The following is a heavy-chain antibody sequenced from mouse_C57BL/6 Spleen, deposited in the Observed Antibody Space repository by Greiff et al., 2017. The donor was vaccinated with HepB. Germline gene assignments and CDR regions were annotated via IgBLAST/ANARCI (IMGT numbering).Heavy chain of an antibody. CDR2: IDPSDSET. Sequence: QVHVKQSGAELVRPGSSVKLSCKASGYTFTSYWMHWVKQRPIQGLEWIGNIDPSDSETHYNQKFKDKATLTVDKSSSTAYMQLSSLTSEDSAVYYCARWSDYYGSSPFAYWGQGTLVTVSA. V-gene: IGHV1-52*01. D-gene: IGHD1-1*01. CDR1: GYTFTSYW. J-gene: IGHJ3*01. CDR3: ARWSDYYGSSPFAY.